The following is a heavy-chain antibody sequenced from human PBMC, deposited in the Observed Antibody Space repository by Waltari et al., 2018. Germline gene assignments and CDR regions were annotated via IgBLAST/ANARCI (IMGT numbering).Heavy chain of an antibody. CDR3: AGGLFRLKLPRDGTWGY. J-gene: IGHJ4*02. CDR1: GYSISSGYY. CDR2: IYHSGST. D-gene: IGHD1-7*01. V-gene: IGHV4-38-2*02. Sequence: QVQLQESGPGLVKPSETLSLTCTVSGYSISSGYYWGWIRQPPGKGLEWIGSIYHSGSTYDDPALKSRVTISVDTSKNQFSLKLSSVTAADTAVYYCAGGLFRLKLPRDGTWGYWGQGTLVTVSS.